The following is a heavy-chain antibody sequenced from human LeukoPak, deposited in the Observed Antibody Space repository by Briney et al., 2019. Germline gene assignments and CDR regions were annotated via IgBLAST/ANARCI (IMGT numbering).Heavy chain of an antibody. V-gene: IGHV4-59*01. D-gene: IGHD3-10*01. Sequence: SETLSLTCTVSGGSINNYYWSWIRQPPGKGLEWIGYIYYTGTTKYNPSLKSRVTISVDTPRNQFSLKLSSVTSADTAVYYCARDLLGTLVRGPIDYWGQGTLVTVSS. CDR3: ARDLLGTLVRGPIDY. CDR1: GGSINNYY. J-gene: IGHJ4*02. CDR2: IYYTGTT.